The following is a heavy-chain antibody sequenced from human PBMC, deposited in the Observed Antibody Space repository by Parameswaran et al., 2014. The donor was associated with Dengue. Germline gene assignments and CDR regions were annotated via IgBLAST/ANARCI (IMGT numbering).Heavy chain of an antibody. V-gene: IGHV4-30-4*01. CDR2: IYYSGST. Sequence: SETLSLTCTVSGGSISSGDYYWSWIRQPPGKGLEWIGYIYYSGSTYYNPSLKSRVTISVDTSKNQFSLKLSSVTAADTAVYYCARAVHDHGRPWFGEGYYYYYMDVWGKGTTVTVSS. J-gene: IGHJ6*03. CDR1: GGSISSGDYY. D-gene: IGHD3-10*01. CDR3: ARAVHDHGRPWFGEGYYYYYMDV.